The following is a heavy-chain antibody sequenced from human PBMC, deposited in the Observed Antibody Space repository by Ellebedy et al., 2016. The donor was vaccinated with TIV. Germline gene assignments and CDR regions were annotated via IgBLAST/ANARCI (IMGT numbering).Heavy chain of an antibody. J-gene: IGHJ4*02. CDR2: IYYIGIT. Sequence: MPSETLSLTCNVASGSISTVYWSWIRQPPGKGLEFIGYIYYIGITNYNPSLESRVAISIDTSENQFSLRLSSVTAADTAVYYCAAYYGGRFDYWGQGTLVTVSS. CDR1: SGSISTVY. CDR3: AAYYGGRFDY. V-gene: IGHV4-59*01. D-gene: IGHD4-23*01.